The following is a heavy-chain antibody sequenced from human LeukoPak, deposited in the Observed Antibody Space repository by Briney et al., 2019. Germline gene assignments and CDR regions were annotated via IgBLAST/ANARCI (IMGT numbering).Heavy chain of an antibody. J-gene: IGHJ6*03. CDR2: VNHSASGST. CDR3: ARGGYPESLRFCYYYFYIDV. CDR1: GGSFSGYS. D-gene: IGHD5-12*01. V-gene: IGHV4-34*01. Sequence: SETLSLTCAVYGGSFSGYSWHWIPQPPGKGLEWIGEVNHSASGSTNSNPSLKSRVTISVDTSKNQFSLKLRFVTAADTAVYYCARGGYPESLRFCYYYFYIDVWDKGTTVTVSS.